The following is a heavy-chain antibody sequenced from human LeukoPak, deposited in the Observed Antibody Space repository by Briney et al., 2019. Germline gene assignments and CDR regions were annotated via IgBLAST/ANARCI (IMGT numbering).Heavy chain of an antibody. V-gene: IGHV1-69*04. D-gene: IGHD3/OR15-3a*01. CDR2: IIPALDRA. CDR3: ARRTDAVDDAFDI. Sequence: SVKVSCKASGGNFNNYAVNWVRQAPGQGLQWMGRIIPALDRANYAHNFQGRLTITADKSTKTAYMELSSLRSEDTGLYFCARRTDAVDDAFDIWGQGTMLTVSS. J-gene: IGHJ3*02. CDR1: GGNFNNYA.